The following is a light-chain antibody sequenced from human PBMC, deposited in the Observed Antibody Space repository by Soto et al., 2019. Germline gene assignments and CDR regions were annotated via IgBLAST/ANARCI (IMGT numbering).Light chain of an antibody. CDR1: QSISNW. CDR3: QQYNSYS. V-gene: IGKV1-5*01. CDR2: HAS. Sequence: DIQMTQSPSSLSASLGDRFPITCRASQSISNWLAWYQKKPGTAPKVLIYHASNLQSGVPSRFSGTGSGTEFTLTIRRTQPDDFATYYCQQYNSYSFGQGTQVDIK. J-gene: IGKJ1*01.